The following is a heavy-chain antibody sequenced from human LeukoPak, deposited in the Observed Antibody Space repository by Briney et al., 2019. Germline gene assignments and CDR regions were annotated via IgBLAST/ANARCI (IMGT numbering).Heavy chain of an antibody. V-gene: IGHV3-21*01. J-gene: IGHJ4*02. CDR3: TRGSEWTSGVSDY. Sequence: GGSLRLSCAASGFTFSRCGVNWVRQAPGKGLEWVSSISGTSTHIYYADSVKGRFTISRDNAQNSLYLQMNSLRAEDTAVYYCTRGSEWTSGVSDYWGQGTLVTVSS. CDR1: GFTFSRCG. CDR2: ISGTSTHI. D-gene: IGHD3-3*01.